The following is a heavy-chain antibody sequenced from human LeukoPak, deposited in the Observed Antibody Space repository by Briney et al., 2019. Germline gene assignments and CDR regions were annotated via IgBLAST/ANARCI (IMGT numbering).Heavy chain of an antibody. V-gene: IGHV3-7*02. CDR1: GVTFSSYW. Sequence: GGSLRLSCVASGVTFSSYWMSWVRHSPGKGLEWVAHLNQDGSERYYVDSVKGRFTISRENVKNSLYLQMNSLRAEDTAVYYCAKCGTGSNFDYWGQGMLVTVSS. CDR2: LNQDGSER. CDR3: AKCGTGSNFDY. J-gene: IGHJ4*02. D-gene: IGHD3-10*01.